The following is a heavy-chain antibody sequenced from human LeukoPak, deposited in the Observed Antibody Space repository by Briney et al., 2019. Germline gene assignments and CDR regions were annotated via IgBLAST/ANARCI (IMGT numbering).Heavy chain of an antibody. V-gene: IGHV3-30*01. D-gene: IGHD3-9*01. Sequence: PGGSLRRSCAAAGFTFSSYAMHWGRQAPGEGREGGAVISYDGSNKYYADSVKGRFTISRDNSKNTLYLKMNSLRAEDTAVYYCARPYDILTGYPFDYWGQGTLVTVSS. J-gene: IGHJ4*02. CDR1: GFTFSSYA. CDR2: ISYDGSNK. CDR3: ARPYDILTGYPFDY.